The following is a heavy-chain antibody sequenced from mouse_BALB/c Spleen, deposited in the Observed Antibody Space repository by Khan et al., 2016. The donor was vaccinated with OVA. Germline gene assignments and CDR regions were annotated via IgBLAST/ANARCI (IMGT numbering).Heavy chain of an antibody. Sequence: QVQLQQSGAELARPGASVKLSCKTSGYTFTDYNINWMRQRTGQGLAWIGEIYPGSDNTFYNEKFRGKATLTADNSSSTAYMQLSSLTSEDSAVYFCAREWAAWFPYWGQGTLVTVSA. V-gene: IGHV1-77*01. J-gene: IGHJ3*01. CDR2: IYPGSDNT. CDR3: AREWAAWFPY. CDR1: GYTFTDYN.